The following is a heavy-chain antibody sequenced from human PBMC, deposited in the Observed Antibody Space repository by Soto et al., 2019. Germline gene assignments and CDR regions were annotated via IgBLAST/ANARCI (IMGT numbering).Heavy chain of an antibody. CDR2: INHSGST. Sequence: SDTLSLTCAVYGGSFSCYYWSWIRQPPGKGLEWIGEINHSGSTNYNPSLKSRVTISVDTSKNQFSLKLSSVTAADTAVYYCARGYPYYPYYYYGMDVWGQGTTVTVSS. V-gene: IGHV4-34*01. D-gene: IGHD3-10*01. CDR1: GGSFSCYY. J-gene: IGHJ6*02. CDR3: ARGYPYYPYYYYGMDV.